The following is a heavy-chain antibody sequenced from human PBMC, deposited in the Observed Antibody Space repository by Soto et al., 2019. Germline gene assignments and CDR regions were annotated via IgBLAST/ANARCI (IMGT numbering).Heavy chain of an antibody. CDR2: ISAYNGDT. V-gene: IGHV1-18*01. D-gene: IGHD5-12*01. J-gene: IGHJ4*02. Sequence: QVQLVQSGPEVKKPGASVKVSCKTSGYTFATYGISWVRQAPGQGLEWMGWISAYNGDTNYAQNFQGRVTMTTDTSTNTAYVELRSLRSDDTAVYYCARARWPQLLGDYWGQGTLVTVSS. CDR1: GYTFATYG. CDR3: ARARWPQLLGDY.